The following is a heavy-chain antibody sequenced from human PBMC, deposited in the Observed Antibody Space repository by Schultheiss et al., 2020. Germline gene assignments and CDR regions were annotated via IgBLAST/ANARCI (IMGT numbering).Heavy chain of an antibody. D-gene: IGHD3-3*02. CDR2: INSDGSST. Sequence: GGSLRLSCAASGFTFSSYWMHWVRQAPGKGLVWVSRINSDGSSTSYADSVKGRFTISRDNAKNTLYLQMNSLRAEDTAVYYCARAFVLPYNWFDPWGQGTLVTVSS. CDR1: GFTFSSYW. V-gene: IGHV3-74*01. CDR3: ARAFVLPYNWFDP. J-gene: IGHJ5*02.